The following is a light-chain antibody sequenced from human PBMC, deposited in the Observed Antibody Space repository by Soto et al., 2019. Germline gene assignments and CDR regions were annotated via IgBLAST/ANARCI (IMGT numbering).Light chain of an antibody. Sequence: QSALTQPASVSGSPVQSITISCTGTSSDVGASKYVSWYQQHPGKAPKLMIYEVSNRPSGVSNRFSGSKSGNTASLTISGLQAEDEADYYCSSYTSTITVLFGGGTKVTVL. J-gene: IGLJ2*01. CDR2: EVS. CDR3: SSYTSTITVL. V-gene: IGLV2-14*01. CDR1: SSDVGASKY.